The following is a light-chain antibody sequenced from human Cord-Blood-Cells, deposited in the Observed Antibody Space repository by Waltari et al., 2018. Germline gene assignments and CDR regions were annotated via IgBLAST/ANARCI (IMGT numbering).Light chain of an antibody. V-gene: IGLV2-23*01. Sequence: QSALTQSASVSGSPGQSITISCTGPSSDVGSYNIVSWYQQHPGKAPKLMIYEGSKRPSGVSNRFSGSKSGNTASLTISGLQAEDEADYYCCSYAGSSTWVFGGGTKLTVL. CDR1: SSDVGSYNI. CDR2: EGS. CDR3: CSYAGSSTWV. J-gene: IGLJ3*02.